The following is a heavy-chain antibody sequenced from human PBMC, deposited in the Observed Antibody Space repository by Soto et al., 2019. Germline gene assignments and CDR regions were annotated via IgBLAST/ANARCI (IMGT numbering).Heavy chain of an antibody. Sequence: SVSDGWMNWVRQAPGKGLEWVGSNKSKSDGGTTDYAAPVKGRFTISRDDSKTPLYLQMNSLKTEDTAVYYCTTSSAAYYYGMDVWGQGTTVTVSS. J-gene: IGHJ6*02. CDR1: SVSDGW. D-gene: IGHD6-13*01. CDR2: NKSKSDGGTT. V-gene: IGHV3-15*07. CDR3: TTSSAAYYYGMDV.